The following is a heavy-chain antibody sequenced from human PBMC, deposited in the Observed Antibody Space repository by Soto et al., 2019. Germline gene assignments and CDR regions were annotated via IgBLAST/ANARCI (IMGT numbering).Heavy chain of an antibody. CDR3: ARDSFTMVRGVLDYFDY. D-gene: IGHD3-10*01. CDR1: GFTFNSYN. CDR2: ISSSSSYI. J-gene: IGHJ4*02. Sequence: GGSLRLSCAAPGFTFNSYNMNWVRQAPGKGLEWVSSISSSSSYIYYADSVKGRFTISRDNAKNSLYLQMNSLRAEDTSVYYCARDSFTMVRGVLDYFDYWGQGTLVTVSS. V-gene: IGHV3-21*01.